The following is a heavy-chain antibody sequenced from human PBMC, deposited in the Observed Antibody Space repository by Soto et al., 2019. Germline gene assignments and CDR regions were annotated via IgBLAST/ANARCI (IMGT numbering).Heavy chain of an antibody. CDR2: IYSDGGT. D-gene: IGHD6-6*01. Sequence: SETLSLTCTVSGGSVSSSSWSWIRQPPGKGLEWIGYIYSDGGTNYNPSLKSRVTISLDTSINQFSLKLSSLTAADTAVYYCARSVAARPYYFYYMDVWGKGTTVTSP. CDR3: ARSVAARPYYFYYMDV. J-gene: IGHJ6*03. V-gene: IGHV4-4*08. CDR1: GGSVSSSS.